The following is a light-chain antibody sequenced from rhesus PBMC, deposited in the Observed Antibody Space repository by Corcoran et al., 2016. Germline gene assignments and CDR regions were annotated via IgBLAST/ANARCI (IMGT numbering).Light chain of an antibody. CDR2: KAS. J-gene: IGKJ4*01. CDR3: QQYSSRPLT. Sequence: DIQMTQSPSSLSASVGDTVTITCRASQGISSWLAWYQQKPGQAPKLLCYKASSLQSGVPSRFSGSGSGTDFTLTISSLQSEAFATYYCQQYSSRPLTFGGGTKVEIK. CDR1: QGISSW. V-gene: IGKV1-22*01.